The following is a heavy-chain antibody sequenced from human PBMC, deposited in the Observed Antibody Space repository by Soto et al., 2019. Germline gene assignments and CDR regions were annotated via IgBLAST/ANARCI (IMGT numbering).Heavy chain of an antibody. D-gene: IGHD1-26*01. CDR1: GGSTSGYY. V-gene: IGHV4-59*01. CDR3: ARVQSGSYALYYFDY. CDR2: IYYSGST. Sequence: PSETLSLTCTVSGGSTSGYYWSWIRQFPGQGLEWIGYIYYSGSTNYNPSLKSRVTISVDRSKNQFSLRLSSVTAGDTAVYFCARVQSGSYALYYFDYWGQGALVTVPQ. J-gene: IGHJ4*02.